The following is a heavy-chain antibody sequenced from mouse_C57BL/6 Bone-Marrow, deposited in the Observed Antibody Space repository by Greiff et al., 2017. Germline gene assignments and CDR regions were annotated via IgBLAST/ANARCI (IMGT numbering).Heavy chain of an antibody. D-gene: IGHD2-3*01. Sequence: VQLQQSGAELARPGASVKLSCKASGYTFTSYGISWVKQRTGQGLEWIGEIYPRSGNTYYNEKFKGKATLTADKSSSTAYMELRSLTSEDSAVYFCARWRGWFPFAYWGQGTLVTVSA. V-gene: IGHV1-81*01. CDR2: IYPRSGNT. CDR3: ARWRGWFPFAY. CDR1: GYTFTSYG. J-gene: IGHJ3*01.